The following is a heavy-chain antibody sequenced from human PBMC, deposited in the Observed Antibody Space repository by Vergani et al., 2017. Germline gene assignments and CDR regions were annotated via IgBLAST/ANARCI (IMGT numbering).Heavy chain of an antibody. D-gene: IGHD2-15*01. CDR1: GFTFSSYS. Sequence: EVQLVESGGGLVQPGGSLRLSCAASGFTFSSYSMNWVRQAPGKGLEWVSYISISSSTIYYADSVKGRFTISRDNAKNSLYLQMNSLRAEDTAVYYCARDRPYFRVAADYGHYYYGMDVWGQXP. J-gene: IGHJ6*02. CDR2: ISISSSTI. CDR3: ARDRPYFRVAADYGHYYYGMDV. V-gene: IGHV3-48*01.